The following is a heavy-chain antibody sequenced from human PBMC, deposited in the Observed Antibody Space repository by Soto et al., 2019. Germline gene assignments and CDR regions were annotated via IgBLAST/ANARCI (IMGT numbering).Heavy chain of an antibody. J-gene: IGHJ6*02. CDR2: ISGSGGST. CDR3: AKCAPKYSSGWWGDFYYYYGMDV. V-gene: IGHV3-23*01. CDR1: GFTFSSYA. D-gene: IGHD6-19*01. Sequence: EVQLLESGGGLVQPGGSLRLSCAASGFTFSSYAMSWVRQAPGKGLEWVSAISGSGGSTYYADSVKGRFTISRDNSKNTLYLQMNSLRAEDTAVYYCAKCAPKYSSGWWGDFYYYYGMDVWGQGTTVTVSS.